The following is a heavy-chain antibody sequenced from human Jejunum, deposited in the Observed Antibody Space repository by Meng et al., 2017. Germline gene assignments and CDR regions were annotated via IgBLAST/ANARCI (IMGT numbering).Heavy chain of an antibody. V-gene: IGHV1-18*01. CDR1: GYTFTNYG. CDR3: AREPLTWNNGWYGGGFDY. CDR2: VSAYNGNT. J-gene: IGHJ4*02. D-gene: IGHD6-19*01. Sequence: ASVKVSCKASGYTFTNYGINWVRQAPGQGLEWMGWVSAYNGNTNYAQKLQGRVTMTTDTSTTTAYMELRSLRSDDTAVYYCAREPLTWNNGWYGGGFDYWGQGSLVTVSS.